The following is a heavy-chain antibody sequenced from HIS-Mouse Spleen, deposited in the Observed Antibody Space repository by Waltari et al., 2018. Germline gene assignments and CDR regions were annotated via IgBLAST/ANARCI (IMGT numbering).Heavy chain of an antibody. Sequence: QVQLQQWGAGLLKPSETLSLPCAVYGGSFSGYYWSWIRQPPGKGLEWIGEINHSGSTNYNPSLKSRVTISVDTSKNQFSLKLSSVTAADTAVYYCARGFPDDYWGQGTLVTVSS. J-gene: IGHJ4*02. CDR2: INHSGST. V-gene: IGHV4-34*01. CDR1: GGSFSGYY. CDR3: ARGFPDDY.